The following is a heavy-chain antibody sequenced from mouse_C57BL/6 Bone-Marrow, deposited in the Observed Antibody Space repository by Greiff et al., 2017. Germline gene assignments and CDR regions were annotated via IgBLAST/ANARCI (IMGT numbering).Heavy chain of an antibody. CDR2: MHPNGGSP. Sequence: VQLQQPGAELVKPGASVKLSCKASGYTFTNYWMHWVKQRPGQGLEWIGMMHPNGGSPDYNEKFKSEATLSVDKSSRKASMELSSRSSEDAAVYYCARSYYYYDYTMDYWGQGTSVTVSS. CDR1: GYTFTNYW. D-gene: IGHD1-1*01. J-gene: IGHJ4*01. CDR3: ARSYYYYDYTMDY. V-gene: IGHV1-64*01.